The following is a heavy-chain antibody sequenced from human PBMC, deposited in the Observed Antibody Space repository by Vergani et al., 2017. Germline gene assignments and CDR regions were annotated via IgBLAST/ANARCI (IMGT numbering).Heavy chain of an antibody. CDR2: IYYSGST. CDR3: ASSPYYYYYGMDV. V-gene: IGHV4-59*12. J-gene: IGHJ6*02. Sequence: QVQLQESGPGLVKPSETLSLTCTVSGGSISSYYWSWIRQPPGKGLEWIGYIYYSGSTNYNPSLKSRVTISVDTSKNQFSLKLSSVTAADTAVYYCASSPYYYYYGMDVWGQGTTVTVSS. CDR1: GGSISSYY.